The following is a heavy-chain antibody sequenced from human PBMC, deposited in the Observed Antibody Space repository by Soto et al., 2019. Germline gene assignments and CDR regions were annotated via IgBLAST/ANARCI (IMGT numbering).Heavy chain of an antibody. Sequence: SVKVSCKASGGTFSSYAISWVRQAPGQGLEWMGGIIPIFGTANYAQKFQGRVTITRDTSAITAYMELSSLRSEDTAVYYCARDWTHYDSSGPGDYWGQGTLVTVSS. J-gene: IGHJ4*02. CDR2: IIPIFGTA. CDR1: GGTFSSYA. D-gene: IGHD3-22*01. CDR3: ARDWTHYDSSGPGDY. V-gene: IGHV1-69*05.